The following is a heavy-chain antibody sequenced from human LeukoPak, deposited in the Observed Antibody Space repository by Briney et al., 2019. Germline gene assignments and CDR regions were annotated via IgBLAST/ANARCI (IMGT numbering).Heavy chain of an antibody. V-gene: IGHV4-34*01. J-gene: IGHJ4*02. CDR1: GGSFSGYY. CDR3: TGRVVVAAPDVDY. Sequence: SETLSLTCAVYGGSFSGYYWSWIRQPPGKGLEWIGEINHSGSTNYNPSLKSRVTISVDTSKNQFSLKLSSATAADTAVYYCTGRVVVAAPDVDYWGQGTLVTVSS. D-gene: IGHD2-15*01. CDR2: INHSGST.